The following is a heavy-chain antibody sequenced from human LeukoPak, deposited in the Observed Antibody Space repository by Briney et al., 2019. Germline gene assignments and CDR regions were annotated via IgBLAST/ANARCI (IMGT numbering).Heavy chain of an antibody. CDR1: GFTFSSYE. Sequence: GGSLRLSCAASGFTFSSYEMNWVRQAPGKGLECVSYISTSSSTIDYADSVKGRFTISRDNAKNSLYLQMNSLRAEDTAVYYCARETRYYSETGGLKGDAFDIWGQGTMVTVSS. V-gene: IGHV3-48*03. D-gene: IGHD3-22*01. J-gene: IGHJ3*02. CDR3: ARETRYYSETGGLKGDAFDI. CDR2: ISTSSSTI.